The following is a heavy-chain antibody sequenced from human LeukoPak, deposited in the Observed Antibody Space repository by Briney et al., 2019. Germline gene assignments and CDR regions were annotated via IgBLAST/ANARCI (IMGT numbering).Heavy chain of an antibody. CDR3: ARAPAQREIFGVVITSQNWFDP. D-gene: IGHD3-3*01. J-gene: IGHJ5*02. CDR1: GGTFSSYA. V-gene: IGHV1-8*02. CDR2: MNPNSGNT. Sequence: GASVKVSCKASGGTFSSYAINWVRQATGQGLEWMGWMNPNSGNTGYAQKFQGRVTMTRNTSISTAYMELSSLRSEDTAVYYCARAPAQREIFGVVITSQNWFDPWGQGTLVTVSS.